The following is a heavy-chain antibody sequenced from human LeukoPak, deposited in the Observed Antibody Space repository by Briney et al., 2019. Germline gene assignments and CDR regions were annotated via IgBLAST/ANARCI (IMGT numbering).Heavy chain of an antibody. D-gene: IGHD3-22*01. V-gene: IGHV4-34*01. CDR2: INHSGST. CDR1: GGSFSGYY. J-gene: IGHJ3*02. CDR3: ASNDYYDSSGYYAFDI. Sequence: SETLSLTCAVYGGSFSGYYWSWIRQPPGKWLEWIGEINHSGSTNYNPSLKSRVTISVDTSKNQFYLKLSSVTAADTAVYYCASNDYYDSSGYYAFDIWGQGTMVTVSS.